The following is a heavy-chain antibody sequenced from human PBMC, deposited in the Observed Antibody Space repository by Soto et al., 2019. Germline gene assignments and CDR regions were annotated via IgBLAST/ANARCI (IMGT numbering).Heavy chain of an antibody. CDR1: GFTFSGSA. J-gene: IGHJ5*02. CDR2: IRSKTNSYAT. CDR3: TRDPRNYCDSSGSANWFDP. D-gene: IGHD3-22*01. V-gene: IGHV3-73*01. Sequence: HPGGSQRLSCAASGFTFSGSAMHWVRQASGKGLEWVGRIRSKTNSYATAYAASVKGRFTISRDDSKNTAYLQMNSLKTEDTAVYYCTRDPRNYCDSSGSANWFDPWGQGTLVTVSS.